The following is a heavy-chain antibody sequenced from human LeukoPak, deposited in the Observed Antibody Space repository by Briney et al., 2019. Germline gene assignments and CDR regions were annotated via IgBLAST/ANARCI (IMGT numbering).Heavy chain of an antibody. D-gene: IGHD3-22*01. CDR3: ARGGYYSTDAFDI. V-gene: IGHV3-74*01. CDR2: INSDGINT. Sequence: GGSLRLSCAASGFNFSNYWMHWVRQAPGKGLVWVSRINSDGINTSYADSVKGRFTISRDNAKNTLNLQMNSLRAEDTAVYYCARGGYYSTDAFDIWGQGTMVTVSS. J-gene: IGHJ3*02. CDR1: GFNFSNYW.